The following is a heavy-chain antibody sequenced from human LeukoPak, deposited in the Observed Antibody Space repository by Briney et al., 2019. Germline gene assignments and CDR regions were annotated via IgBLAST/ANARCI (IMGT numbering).Heavy chain of an antibody. V-gene: IGHV3-74*01. CDR1: GFTFTNYW. J-gene: IGHJ6*02. D-gene: IGHD2-2*01. CDR3: AREDWRTVGGVYCSSTSCHRSYGMDV. CDR2: LPPDELGI. Sequence: GGSLRLSCAASGFTFTNYWMHWVRQAPGMGLVWVSRLPPDELGIIYADSVKGRFTISRDNAKNSLYPQMNSLRAEDTAVYYCAREDWRTVGGVYCSSTSCHRSYGMDVWGQGTTVTVSS.